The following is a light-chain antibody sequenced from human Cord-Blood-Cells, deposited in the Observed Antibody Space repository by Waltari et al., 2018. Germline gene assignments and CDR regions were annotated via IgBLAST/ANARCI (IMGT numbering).Light chain of an antibody. J-gene: IGKJ1*01. Sequence: DIQMTQSPSSLSAFVGSRVTITCRASQSISSYLNWYQQKPGKAPKLLIYAASSLQSGVPSRFSGSGSGTDFTLTISSLQPEDFATYYCQQSYSTPKTFGQGTKVEIK. V-gene: IGKV1-39*01. CDR1: QSISSY. CDR3: QQSYSTPKT. CDR2: AAS.